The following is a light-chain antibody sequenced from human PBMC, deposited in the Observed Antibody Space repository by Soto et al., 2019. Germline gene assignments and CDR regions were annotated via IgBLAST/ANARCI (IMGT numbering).Light chain of an antibody. CDR3: QPSYGTPPT. CDR1: QSISSY. V-gene: IGKV1-39*01. CDR2: AAS. Sequence: DIQMTQSPSSLSASVGDRVTITCRASQSISSYLNWYQQKPGKAPKLLIYAASSLQSGVPSRFSGSGSGTDFTLTISSLQPDNFAPFYCQPSYGTPPTFGGGTKGEIK. J-gene: IGKJ4*01.